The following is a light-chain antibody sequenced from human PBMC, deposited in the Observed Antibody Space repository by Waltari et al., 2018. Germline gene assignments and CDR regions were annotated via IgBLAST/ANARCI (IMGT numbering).Light chain of an antibody. CDR2: STY. CDR1: QTVSTIA. Sequence: EIVLTRSPGTLSLSPGDRATLSCRASQTVSTIALSWYQQKPGQAPRVLIYSTYNRATGIPDRFSGSGPGTDFTLTINSLAPEDFAMYYCQQYDGIVVTFGGGTKVEI. J-gene: IGKJ4*01. CDR3: QQYDGIVVT. V-gene: IGKV3-20*01.